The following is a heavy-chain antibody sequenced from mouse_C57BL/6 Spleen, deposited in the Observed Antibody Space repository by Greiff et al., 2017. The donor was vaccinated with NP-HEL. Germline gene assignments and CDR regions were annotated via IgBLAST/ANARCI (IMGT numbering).Heavy chain of an antibody. CDR2: ISSGSSTI. CDR1: GFTFSDYG. V-gene: IGHV5-17*01. CDR3: ARLSGYEWFDD. J-gene: IGHJ2*01. D-gene: IGHD3-1*01. Sequence: EVKLEESGGGLVKPGGSLKLSCAASGFTFSDYGMHWVRQAPEKGLEWVAYISSGSSTIYYADTVKGRFTISRDNAKNTLFLQMTSLRSEDTAIYYCARLSGYEWFDDWGQGPTLTVSS.